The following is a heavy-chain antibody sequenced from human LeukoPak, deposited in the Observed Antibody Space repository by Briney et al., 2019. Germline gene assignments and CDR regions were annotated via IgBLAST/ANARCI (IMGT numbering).Heavy chain of an antibody. D-gene: IGHD7-27*01. V-gene: IGHV3-48*02. CDR1: GFTFSTYS. Sequence: GGSLRLSCAASGFTFSTYSMNWVRQAPGKGREWVSYISPSSGTIYYADSVRGRFTISRDNARNSLYLQMNSLRDEDTAVYYCARKLGMGWYFDLWGRGTLITVSS. CDR3: ARKLGMGWYFDL. J-gene: IGHJ2*01. CDR2: ISPSSGTI.